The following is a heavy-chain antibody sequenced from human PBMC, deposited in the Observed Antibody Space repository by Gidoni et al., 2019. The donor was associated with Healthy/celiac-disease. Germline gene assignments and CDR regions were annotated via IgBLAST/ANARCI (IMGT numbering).Heavy chain of an antibody. Sequence: EVQLVESVGGLVQPGGSLRLSCASSGFTFRSYWMSWVRQAPGKGLEWVANRKQDGSEKYYVDSVKGRFTISRDNAKNSLYMQRNSLRAEDTAVYDCARDGLLRWGRGMDVWGQGTTVTVSS. D-gene: IGHD3-3*01. CDR1: GFTFRSYW. CDR3: ARDGLLRWGRGMDV. CDR2: RKQDGSEK. J-gene: IGHJ6*02. V-gene: IGHV3-7*01.